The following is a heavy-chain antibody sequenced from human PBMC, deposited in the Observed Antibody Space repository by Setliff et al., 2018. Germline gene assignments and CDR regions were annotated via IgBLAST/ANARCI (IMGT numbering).Heavy chain of an antibody. CDR3: AKELAVAGSCIDY. CDR2: MWYDGINK. J-gene: IGHJ4*02. CDR1: GFIFSNYG. V-gene: IGHV3-33*06. Sequence: GGSLRLSCAASGFIFSNYGMHWVRQAPGKGLEWVAVMWYDGINKYYADSVKGRFTISRDISKNTLYLQMNNLRAEDTAVYYCAKELAVAGSCIDYWGQGTLVTVSS. D-gene: IGHD6-19*01.